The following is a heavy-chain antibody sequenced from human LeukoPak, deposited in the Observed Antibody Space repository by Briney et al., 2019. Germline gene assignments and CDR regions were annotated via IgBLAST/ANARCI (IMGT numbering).Heavy chain of an antibody. Sequence: DPGGSLRLSCAASGFTFSSYGMHWVRQAPGKGLEWVSAISGSGGSTYYADSVKGRFTISRDNAKNSLYLQMNSLRAEDTAVYYCARWLRGIADEDGVDVWGQGTTVTVSS. CDR3: ARWLRGIADEDGVDV. V-gene: IGHV3-21*04. D-gene: IGHD6-13*01. CDR1: GFTFSSYG. J-gene: IGHJ6*02. CDR2: ISGSGGST.